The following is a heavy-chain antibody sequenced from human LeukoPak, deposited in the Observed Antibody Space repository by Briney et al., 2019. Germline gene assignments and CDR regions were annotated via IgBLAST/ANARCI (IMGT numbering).Heavy chain of an antibody. J-gene: IGHJ3*02. CDR2: ISGYNGNT. D-gene: IGHD5-18*01. V-gene: IGHV1-18*01. Sequence: GASVKVSCKASGYIFTTYSISWVRHAPGQGLEWMGWISGYNGNTNYAQKFQGRVTVTKDTSTSTVYMELRSLRSDDTAVYYCARDGGYNPGRDAFDIWGQGTMVTVSS. CDR3: ARDGGYNPGRDAFDI. CDR1: GYIFTTYS.